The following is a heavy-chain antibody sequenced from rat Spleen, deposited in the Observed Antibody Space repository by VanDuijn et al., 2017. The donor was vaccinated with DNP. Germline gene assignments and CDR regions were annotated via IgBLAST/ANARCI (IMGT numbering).Heavy chain of an antibody. J-gene: IGHJ3*01. V-gene: IGHV5-7*01. Sequence: EVQLVESGENLVRPGGSLKLSCVVSGFTFGNYDMAWVRQAPTKGLEWVATISYDGSSTYYRDSVKGRFTISRDNAKSTLYLQMDSLRSEDTATYYCASLNNYNWFAYWGQGTLVTVSS. CDR1: GFTFGNYD. CDR3: ASLNNYNWFAY. CDR2: ISYDGSST. D-gene: IGHD1-10*01.